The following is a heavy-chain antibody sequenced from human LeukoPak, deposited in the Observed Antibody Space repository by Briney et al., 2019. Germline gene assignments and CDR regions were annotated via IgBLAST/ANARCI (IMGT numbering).Heavy chain of an antibody. V-gene: IGHV3-23*01. J-gene: IGHJ4*02. CDR2: NSDSGGRT. CDR1: GITLSNYG. D-gene: IGHD3-10*01. Sequence: PGGSLRLSCGVSGITLSNYGMSWVRQAPGKGLEWVAGNSDSGGRTNYADSVKGRFTISRDSPKNTLYLQMNSLRVEDTAVYFCAKRGVVIRVVLVGFHKEAYYFDSWGQGALVTVSS. CDR3: AKRGVVIRVVLVGFHKEAYYFDS.